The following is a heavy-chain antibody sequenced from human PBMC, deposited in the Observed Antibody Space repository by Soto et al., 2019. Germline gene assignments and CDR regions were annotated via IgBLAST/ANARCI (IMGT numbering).Heavy chain of an antibody. D-gene: IGHD4-17*01. Sequence: EVQLVESGGGLVQPGGSLRLSCAASGFTADNYAMHWVRHAPVKGLEWVSGISWNSGSIAYADSVKGRFTISRDRAKNSLYLQRNSLSPEDTALYYSARGHHYGAYVGWFDPWGQGTLVTVS. CDR1: GFTADNYA. CDR3: ARGHHYGAYVGWFDP. CDR2: ISWNSGSI. V-gene: IGHV3-9*02. J-gene: IGHJ5*02.